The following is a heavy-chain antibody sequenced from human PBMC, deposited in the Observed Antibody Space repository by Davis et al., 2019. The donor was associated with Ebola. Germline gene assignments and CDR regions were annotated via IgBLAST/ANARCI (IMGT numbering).Heavy chain of an antibody. J-gene: IGHJ5*02. Sequence: GESLKISCAASGFTFDDYTMHWVRQAPGKGLEWVSLISWDGGSTYYADSVKGRFTISRDNAKNSLYLQMNSLRAEDTAVYYCARGVYSSGPNWFDPWGQGTLVTVSS. V-gene: IGHV3-43*01. CDR3: ARGVYSSGPNWFDP. D-gene: IGHD6-19*01. CDR2: ISWDGGST. CDR1: GFTFDDYT.